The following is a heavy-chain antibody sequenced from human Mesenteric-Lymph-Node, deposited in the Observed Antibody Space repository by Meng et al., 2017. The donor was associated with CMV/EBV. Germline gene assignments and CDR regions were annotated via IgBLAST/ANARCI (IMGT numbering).Heavy chain of an antibody. Sequence: SVKVSCKASGGTFSGYTISWVRQAPGQGLEWVGRIIPILGIADYAQKFQDRVTVTADKSTSTAFMELSSLRSEDTAVYYCARDSGWGDWNFYVFEIWGQGTMVTVSS. D-gene: IGHD1-7*01. V-gene: IGHV1-69*04. CDR3: ARDSGWGDWNFYVFEI. CDR2: IIPILGIA. J-gene: IGHJ3*02. CDR1: GGTFSGYT.